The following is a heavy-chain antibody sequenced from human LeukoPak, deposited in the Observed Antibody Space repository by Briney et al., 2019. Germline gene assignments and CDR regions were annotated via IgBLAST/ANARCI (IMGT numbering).Heavy chain of an antibody. CDR1: GYTFTSYY. CDR2: INPSGGST. D-gene: IGHD5/OR15-5a*01. V-gene: IGHV1-46*01. Sequence: ASVKVSCKASGYTFTSYYMHWVRQAPGQGLEWMGIINPSGGSTNYAQKLQDRVTMTRDTSINTAYMELSRLTSDDTAVYYCARDSQSTTPDYWGQGTLVTVSS. CDR3: ARDSQSTTPDY. J-gene: IGHJ4*02.